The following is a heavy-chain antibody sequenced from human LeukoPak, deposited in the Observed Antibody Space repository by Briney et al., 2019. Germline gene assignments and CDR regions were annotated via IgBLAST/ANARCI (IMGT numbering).Heavy chain of an antibody. V-gene: IGHV4-59*01. CDR1: GGSISSYY. Sequence: PSETLSLTCSVSGGSISSYYWSWIRQPPGKGLEWIGYIYYRGSTNYNPSLKSRVTISVDTSKNQFSRKVRSVTAADTAVYYCARQWETPLFDYWGRGTLVTVSS. CDR2: IYYRGST. D-gene: IGHD1-26*01. J-gene: IGHJ4*02. CDR3: ARQWETPLFDY.